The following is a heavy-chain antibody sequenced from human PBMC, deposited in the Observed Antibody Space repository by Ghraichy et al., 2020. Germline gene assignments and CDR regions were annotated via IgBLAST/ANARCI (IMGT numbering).Heavy chain of an antibody. CDR2: IYHSGST. J-gene: IGHJ4*02. V-gene: IGHV4-38-2*02. CDR1: GYSISSGYY. D-gene: IGHD2-21*01. Sequence: SETLSLTCTVSGYSISSGYYWGWIRQPPGKGLEWIGSIYHSGSTYYNPSLKSRVTISVDTSKNQFSLKLSSVTAADTAVYYCARALARSYFDYWGQGTLVTVSS. CDR3: ARALARSYFDY.